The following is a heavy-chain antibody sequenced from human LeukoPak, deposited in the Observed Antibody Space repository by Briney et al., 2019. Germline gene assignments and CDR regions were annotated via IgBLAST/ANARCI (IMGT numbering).Heavy chain of an antibody. V-gene: IGHV5-51*01. J-gene: IGHJ4*02. CDR1: GYSFTAYW. CDR3: ARMIGLGEVSPYFDY. D-gene: IGHD3-16*02. Sequence: GESLEISCKGSGYSFTAYWIAWVRQVPGKGLEWMGITHPRDSDIRYNPPFQGQVTISADKSISTAYLQWNSLKASDTAMYYCARMIGLGEVSPYFDYWGQGSLVTVSS. CDR2: THPRDSDI.